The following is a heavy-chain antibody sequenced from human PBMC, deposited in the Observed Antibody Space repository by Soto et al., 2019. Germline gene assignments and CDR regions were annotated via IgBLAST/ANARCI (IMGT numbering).Heavy chain of an antibody. CDR1: GGSISSYY. V-gene: IGHV4-59*01. J-gene: IGHJ3*02. CDR2: IYYSGST. D-gene: IGHD3-3*01. CDR3: ARDRGRLNDFWSGYPPEDAFDI. Sequence: PSETLSLTCTVSGGSISSYYWSWIRQPPGKGLEWIGYIYYSGSTNYNPSLKSRVTISVDTSKNQFSLKLSSVTAADTAVYYCARDRGRLNDFWSGYPPEDAFDIWGQGTMVTVSS.